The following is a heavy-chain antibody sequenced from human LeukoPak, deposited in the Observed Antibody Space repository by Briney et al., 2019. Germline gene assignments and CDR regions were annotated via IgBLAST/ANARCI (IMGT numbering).Heavy chain of an antibody. J-gene: IGHJ3*02. CDR3: ARDRRESSKPNDAFDI. CDR1: GGSISSYY. Sequence: SETLSLTCTVSGGSISSYYWSWIRQPAGKGLEWIGRIYTSGSTNYNPSLKSRVTMSVDTSKNQFSLKLSSMTAADTAVYYCARDRRESSKPNDAFDIWGQGTMVTVSS. D-gene: IGHD4-11*01. CDR2: IYTSGST. V-gene: IGHV4-4*07.